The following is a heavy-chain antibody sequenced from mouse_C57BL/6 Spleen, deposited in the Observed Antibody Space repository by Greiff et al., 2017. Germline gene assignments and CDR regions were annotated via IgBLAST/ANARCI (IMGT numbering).Heavy chain of an antibody. CDR2: ISSGGSYT. Sequence: DVQLVESGGDLVKPGGSLKLSCAASGFTFSSYGMSWVRQTPDKRLEWVATISSGGSYTYYPDSVKGRFTISRDNAKNTLYLQMSSLKSEDTAMYYCARHPGAAWFAYWGQGTLVTVSA. V-gene: IGHV5-6*01. D-gene: IGHD4-1*01. J-gene: IGHJ3*01. CDR3: ARHPGAAWFAY. CDR1: GFTFSSYG.